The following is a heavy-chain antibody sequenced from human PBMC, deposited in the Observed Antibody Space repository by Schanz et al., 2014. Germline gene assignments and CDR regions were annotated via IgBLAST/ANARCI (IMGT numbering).Heavy chain of an antibody. V-gene: IGHV3-30*03. J-gene: IGHJ4*02. D-gene: IGHD6-13*01. CDR2: ITTAGTKM. CDR3: VSQTGSPNY. CDR1: GFGFSSYS. Sequence: MQLVESGGGLIQPGGSLRLSCAASGFGFSSYSMNWVRQAPGKGLEWVAAITTAGTKMYYADSVRGRFTISRDNSKNTVYIQMNSLRVEDTAVYFCVSQTGSPNYWGQGTLVTVAS.